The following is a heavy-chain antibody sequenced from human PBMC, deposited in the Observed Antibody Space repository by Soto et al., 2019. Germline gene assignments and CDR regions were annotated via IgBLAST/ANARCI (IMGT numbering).Heavy chain of an antibody. D-gene: IGHD3-3*01. CDR2: IYYSGST. Sequence: QLQLQESGPGLVKPSETLSLTCTVSGGSISSSSYYWGWIRQPPGKGLEWIGSIYYSGSTYYNPSIKNRDTISVDTSKNQFSLKLSSVTAAHTAVYYCARLSFPRGQNYDFWSGYYMAWFDPWGQGTLVTVSS. V-gene: IGHV4-39*01. CDR3: ARLSFPRGQNYDFWSGYYMAWFDP. J-gene: IGHJ5*02. CDR1: GGSISSSSYY.